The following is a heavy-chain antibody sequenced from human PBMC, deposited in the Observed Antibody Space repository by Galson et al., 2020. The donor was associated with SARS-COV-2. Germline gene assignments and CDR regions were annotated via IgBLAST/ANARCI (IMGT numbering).Heavy chain of an antibody. V-gene: IGHV4-30-4*01. CDR3: ARVGDTAMASPHFDY. Sequence: SETLSLTCTVSGGSISSGDYSWSWIRQPPGTGLAWIGYIYYSGSTYYNPSLKSRVTISVDTSKNQFSLKLSSVTAADTAVYYCARVGDTAMASPHFDYWGQGTLVTVSS. D-gene: IGHD5-18*01. CDR2: IYYSGST. J-gene: IGHJ4*02. CDR1: GGSISSGDYS.